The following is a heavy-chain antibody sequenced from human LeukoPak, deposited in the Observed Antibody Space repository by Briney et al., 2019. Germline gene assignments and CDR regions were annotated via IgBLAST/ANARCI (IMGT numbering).Heavy chain of an antibody. CDR2: IYYSGST. J-gene: IGHJ4*02. CDR3: ARDRRKTTVTIFNWNDEEN. V-gene: IGHV4-59*12. CDR1: GGSISSYY. D-gene: IGHD1-20*01. Sequence: SETLSLTCTVSGGSISSYYWSWIRQPPGKGLEWIGYIYYSGSTNYNPSLKSRVTISVDTSKNQFSLKLSSVTAADTAVYYCARDRRKTTVTIFNWNDEENWGQGTLVTVSS.